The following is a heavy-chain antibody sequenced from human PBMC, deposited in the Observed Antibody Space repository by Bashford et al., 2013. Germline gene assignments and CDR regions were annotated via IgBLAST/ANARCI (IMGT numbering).Heavy chain of an antibody. D-gene: IGHD2-2*01. CDR1: GGTFSSYA. CDR2: IIPFFGAA. CDR3: ARVRDTSWDTSFLDY. Sequence: SVKVSCKASGGTFSSYAVSWVRQAPGQGLEWMGGIIPFFGAANTYRGQIHEHSLHVQMNSLKTEDTAVYYCARVRDTSWDTSFLDYWGQGTLVTVSS. J-gene: IGHJ4*02. V-gene: IGHV1-69*06.